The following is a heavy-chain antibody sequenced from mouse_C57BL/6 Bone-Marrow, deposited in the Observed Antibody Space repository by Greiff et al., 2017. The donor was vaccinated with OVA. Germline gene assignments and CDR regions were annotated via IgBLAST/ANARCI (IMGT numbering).Heavy chain of an antibody. Sequence: VQLQQPGTELVKPGASVKLSCKASGYTFTSYWMHWVKQRPGQGLEWIGNINPSNGGTNYNEKFKSKATLTVDKSSSTAYMQLRSLTSEDSAVPYCARSDVPCITTGKGDYLEEGGQGSTRTVAA. CDR3: ARSDVPCITTGKGDYLEE. V-gene: IGHV1-53*01. CDR1: GYTFTSYW. CDR2: INPSNGGT. D-gene: IGHD1-1*01. J-gene: IGHJ2*01.